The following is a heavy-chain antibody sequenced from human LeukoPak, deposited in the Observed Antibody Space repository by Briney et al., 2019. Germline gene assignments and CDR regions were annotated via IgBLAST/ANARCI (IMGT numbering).Heavy chain of an antibody. V-gene: IGHV1-18*01. J-gene: IGHJ4*02. CDR1: GCTFNSYV. CDR2: ISTYNGNT. CDR3: ARDTYCSGGTCQPDYFDY. D-gene: IGHD2-15*01. Sequence: ASVKVSCKASGCTFNSYVISWVRQAPGQGLEWMGWISTYNGNTNYAQNLQGRVTMTTDISTSTAYMELRSLRSDDPAVYYCARDTYCSGGTCQPDYFDYWRQGTLVTDSS.